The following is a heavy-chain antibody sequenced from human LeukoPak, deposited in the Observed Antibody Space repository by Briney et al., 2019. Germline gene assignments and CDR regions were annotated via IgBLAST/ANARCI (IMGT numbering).Heavy chain of an antibody. CDR1: GYTLTELS. J-gene: IGHJ6*04. CDR3: ARVWFGPGGMDV. D-gene: IGHD3-10*01. V-gene: IGHV1-24*01. Sequence: ASVKVSCKVSGYTLTELSMHWVRQAPGKGLEWMGGFDPEDGETIYAQKFQGRVTMTRNTSISTAYMELSSLRSEDTAVYYCARVWFGPGGMDVWGKGTTVTISS. CDR2: FDPEDGET.